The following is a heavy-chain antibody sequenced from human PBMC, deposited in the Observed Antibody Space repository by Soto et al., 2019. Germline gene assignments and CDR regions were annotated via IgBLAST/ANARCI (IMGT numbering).Heavy chain of an antibody. CDR2: ISYDASNT. CDR1: GFTFGTYS. D-gene: IGHD3-9*01. J-gene: IGHJ4*02. V-gene: IGHV3-30-3*01. CDR3: ATPQRGYFDLDY. Sequence: GGSLRLSCTASGFTFGTYSMHWVRQAPGKGLEWVAVISYDASNTYYADSVKGRFTISRDNSKNALFLQMNSLRPEDTAVYYCATPQRGYFDLDYWGQGILVTVSS.